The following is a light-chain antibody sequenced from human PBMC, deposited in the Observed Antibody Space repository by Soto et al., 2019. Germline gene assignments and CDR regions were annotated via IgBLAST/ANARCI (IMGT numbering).Light chain of an antibody. J-gene: IGKJ5*01. Sequence: DIPLTQSPSTLSESLSDRVSIXAGASQSISSWLAWYQQKPGKAPKLLIYDASSLESGVPSRFSGSGSGTDFTLTISSLQPEDFATYYCQQANSFPLTFGQGTRLEIK. CDR3: QQANSFPLT. V-gene: IGKV1-12*01. CDR2: DAS. CDR1: QSISSW.